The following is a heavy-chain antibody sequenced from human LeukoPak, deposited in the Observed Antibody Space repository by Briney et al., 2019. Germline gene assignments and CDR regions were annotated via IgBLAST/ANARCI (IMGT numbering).Heavy chain of an antibody. CDR1: GGSISSGGYF. D-gene: IGHD6-13*01. V-gene: IGHV4-31*03. CDR2: IYYSGST. J-gene: IGHJ4*02. CDR3: ASVSIDSSSWYVNY. Sequence: SETLSLTCTVSGGSISSGGYFWSWIRQHPGKGLEYIGYIYYSGSTCYNPSLKSRVSISVDTSKNQFSLKLSSVTAADTAVYYCASVSIDSSSWYVNYWGQGTLVTVSS.